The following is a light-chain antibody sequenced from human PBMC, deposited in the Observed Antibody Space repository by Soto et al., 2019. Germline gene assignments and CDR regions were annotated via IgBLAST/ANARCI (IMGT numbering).Light chain of an antibody. V-gene: IGKV1-27*01. Sequence: DIQMTQSPSSLSASVGDTVTITCRASQVTSNYLAWYQQEPGKGPKLLIYAASTLKSGVPSLFSGSGAGTDFTLTISNLPPDDVATYYCQDYNRGSAFGQGTRLEI. CDR1: QVTSNY. CDR2: AAS. CDR3: QDYNRGSA. J-gene: IGKJ5*01.